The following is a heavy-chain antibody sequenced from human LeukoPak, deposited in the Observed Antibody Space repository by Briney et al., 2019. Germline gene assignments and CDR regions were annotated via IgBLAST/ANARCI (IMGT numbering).Heavy chain of an antibody. CDR1: GFTFSRYW. V-gene: IGHV3-74*01. Sequence: GGSLRLSCAASGFTFSRYWLHWVRQAPGKGLVWVSRINSDGSSTSYADSVKGRFTISRDNAKNTLYLQMNSLRAEDTAVYYCARESGSVTSEVDFDYWGQGTLVTVSS. CDR2: INSDGSST. J-gene: IGHJ4*02. D-gene: IGHD4-17*01. CDR3: ARESGSVTSEVDFDY.